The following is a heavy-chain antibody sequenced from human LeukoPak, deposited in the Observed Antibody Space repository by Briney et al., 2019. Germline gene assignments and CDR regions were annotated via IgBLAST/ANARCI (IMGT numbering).Heavy chain of an antibody. D-gene: IGHD4-11*01. CDR2: INSDGSRT. CDR1: GFTFSSYW. J-gene: IGHJ4*02. Sequence: GGSLRLSCVASGFTFSSYWMYWVRQAPGKGMVWVSRINSDGSRTSYADSVKGRFTISRDNAKNTLFLQMKTLRVEDTAVYYCAREAYYSTYVDYWGQGTLVTVSS. V-gene: IGHV3-74*01. CDR3: AREAYYSTYVDY.